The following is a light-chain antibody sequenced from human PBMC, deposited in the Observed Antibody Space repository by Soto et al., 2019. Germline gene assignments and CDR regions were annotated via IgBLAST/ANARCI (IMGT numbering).Light chain of an antibody. CDR3: QQYENWPYT. J-gene: IGKJ2*01. CDR2: DAS. CDR1: QSVSSY. Sequence: EIVLTQSPATLSLSPGERATLSCRASQSVSSYLAWYQQKPGQAPRLLIYDASNRASGIPARFSGSGSGTDFTLTISSLEPEDFAVYYCQQYENWPYTFGQGTKLEIK. V-gene: IGKV3-11*01.